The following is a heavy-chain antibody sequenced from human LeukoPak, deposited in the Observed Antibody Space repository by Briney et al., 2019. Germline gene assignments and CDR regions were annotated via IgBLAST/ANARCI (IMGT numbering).Heavy chain of an antibody. D-gene: IGHD2-2*01. CDR3: ARAPAVIVVVPAAEFDY. Sequence: RASVKVSCKVSGYTLTELSMHWVRQAPGQGLEWMGWIKPNSGGTNYAQKFQGRVTMTRDTSISTAYMELSRLRSDDTAVYYCARAPAVIVVVPAAEFDYWGQGTLVTVSS. CDR1: GYTLTELS. V-gene: IGHV1-2*02. J-gene: IGHJ4*02. CDR2: IKPNSGGT.